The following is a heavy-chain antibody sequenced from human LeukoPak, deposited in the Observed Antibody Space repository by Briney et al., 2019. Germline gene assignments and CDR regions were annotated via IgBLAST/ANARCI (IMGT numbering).Heavy chain of an antibody. D-gene: IGHD3-22*01. V-gene: IGHV3-64*02. CDR1: GFTFSDYA. CDR2: ISSNGGST. CDR3: AREMAHYFDSGGYLF. Sequence: PGGSLRLSCAASGFTFSDYAMHWVRQAPGKGLEYVSVISSNGGSTYYADSVKGRFTISRDNAKNSLYLQMNSLRDEDTAVYYCAREMAHYFDSGGYLFWGQGTLVTVSS. J-gene: IGHJ4*02.